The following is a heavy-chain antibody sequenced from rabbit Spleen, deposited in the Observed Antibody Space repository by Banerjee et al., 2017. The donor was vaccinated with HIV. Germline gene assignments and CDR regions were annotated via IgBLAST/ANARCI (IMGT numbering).Heavy chain of an antibody. Sequence: QSLEESGGGLVKPGASLQLPSIASGASFSDKTVMGWARQAPGKGLEWIACINAATAKPVYATWAKGRFTISRTSSTTVTLRMTSLTATDTATYFCARDLVGVIGWNFYLWGPGTLVTVS. D-gene: IGHD1-1*01. V-gene: IGHV1S40*01. CDR3: ARDLVGVIGWNFYL. CDR2: INAATAKP. CDR1: GASFSDKTV. J-gene: IGHJ4*01.